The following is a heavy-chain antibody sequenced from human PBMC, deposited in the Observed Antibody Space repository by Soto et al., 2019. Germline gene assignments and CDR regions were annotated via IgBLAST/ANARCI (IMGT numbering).Heavy chain of an antibody. J-gene: IGHJ4*02. CDR1: GFTFSNYG. CDR2: ISYDGNVA. V-gene: IGHV3-30*18. Sequence: QVQLVESGGGVVQPGRSLRLSCAASGFTFSNYGMHWVRQAPGKGLEWVIVISYDGNVAYYADSVKGRFTISRDNSKNTLYLQINSLRTEDTAMSYCAKEGAITNWYFDYWGQGTLVTVSS. CDR3: AKEGAITNWYFDY. D-gene: IGHD1-1*01.